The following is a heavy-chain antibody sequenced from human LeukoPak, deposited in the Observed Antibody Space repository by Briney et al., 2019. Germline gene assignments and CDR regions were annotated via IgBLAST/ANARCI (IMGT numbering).Heavy chain of an antibody. D-gene: IGHD5-12*01. J-gene: IGHJ4*02. CDR3: ARGPSGYHNT. Sequence: GGSLRLSCAASGFTFSSYGMHWVRQAPGKGLEWLAVISYNGRNKYYADSVKGRFTISRDNSKNTLYLQMNSLRAEDTAVYYCARGPSGYHNTGGQGTLVTVSS. CDR1: GFTFSSYG. V-gene: IGHV3-30*03. CDR2: ISYNGRNK.